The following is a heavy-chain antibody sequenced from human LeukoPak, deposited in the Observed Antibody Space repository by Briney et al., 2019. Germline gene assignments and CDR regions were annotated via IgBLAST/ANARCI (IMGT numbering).Heavy chain of an antibody. J-gene: IGHJ3*02. CDR3: ARGFHPLEYSSPTDAFDI. V-gene: IGHV4-59*01. Sequence: SETLSLTCTVSGGSISSYYWSWIRQPPGKGLEWIGYIYYSGSTNYNPSLKSRVTISVDTSKNQFSLKLSFVTAADTAVYYCARGFHPLEYSSPTDAFDIWGQGTMVTVSS. CDR2: IYYSGST. D-gene: IGHD6-13*01. CDR1: GGSISSYY.